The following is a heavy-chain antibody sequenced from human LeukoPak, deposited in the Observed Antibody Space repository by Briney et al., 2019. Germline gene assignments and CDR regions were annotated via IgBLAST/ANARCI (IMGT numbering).Heavy chain of an antibody. CDR1: GYSFTSYW. CDR3: ARRGAVYDILTGYYPPYFDY. D-gene: IGHD3-9*01. CDR2: IYPGDSDT. Sequence: PGESLKISCKGSGYSFTSYWIGWVRQMPGKGLEWMGIIYPGDSDTRYSPSSQGQVTISADKSISTAYLQWSSLKASDTAMYYCARRGAVYDILTGYYPPYFDYWGQGTLVTVSS. J-gene: IGHJ4*02. V-gene: IGHV5-51*03.